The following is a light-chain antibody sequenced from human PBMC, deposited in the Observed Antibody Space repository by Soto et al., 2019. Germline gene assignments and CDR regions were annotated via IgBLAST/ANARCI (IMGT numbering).Light chain of an antibody. Sequence: EVVITQSPLSLPVTLLHPSSISCRSNQSLVHSDGIAYFSWFQQRPGRSPRRLIYKVSNRASGVPDRLSGSGSGTDFTLKISKVESEDVGIYYCMQVLHTPFSFGPGTKVAIK. J-gene: IGKJ3*01. CDR3: MQVLHTPFS. V-gene: IGKV2-30*02. CDR1: QSLVHSDGIAY. CDR2: KVS.